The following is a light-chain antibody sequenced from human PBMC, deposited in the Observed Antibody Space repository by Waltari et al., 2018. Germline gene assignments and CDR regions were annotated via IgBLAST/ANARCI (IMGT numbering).Light chain of an antibody. V-gene: IGLV1-40*01. Sequence: QSVLTPPPSVSGAPGHRVTISCPRCSPNLGSNHDVHWYKQLPGTAPKLLMYGTANRPSGVPDRFSGSKSGMSASLAITGLQADDEADYYCQSYDSSLRGRVFGGGTKLTVL. CDR1: SPNLGSNHD. CDR3: QSYDSSLRGRV. J-gene: IGLJ3*02. CDR2: GTA.